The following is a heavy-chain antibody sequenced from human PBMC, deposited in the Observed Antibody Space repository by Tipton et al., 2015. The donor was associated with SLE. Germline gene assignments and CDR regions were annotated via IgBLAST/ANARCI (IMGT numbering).Heavy chain of an antibody. D-gene: IGHD3-10*01. CDR1: GFTFSSFA. J-gene: IGHJ4*02. CDR2: ITGSGGAT. V-gene: IGHV3-23*01. Sequence: GSLRLSCAASGFTFSSFAMSWVRQAPGKGLEWVSSITGSGGATFYPDSVKGRFTISRDNSKNILYLQMNSLRADDTAVYYCAKDRPNYCGSGGAYYKDGGDYWGQGTLVTVSS. CDR3: AKDRPNYCGSGGAYYKDGGDY.